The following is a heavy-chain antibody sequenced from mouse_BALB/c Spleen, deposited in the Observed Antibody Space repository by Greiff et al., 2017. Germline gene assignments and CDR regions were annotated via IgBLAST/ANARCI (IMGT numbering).Heavy chain of an antibody. Sequence: EVKLQESGPSLVKPSQTLSLTCSVTGDSITSGYWNWIRKFPGNKLEYMGYISYSGSTYYNPSLKSRISITRDTSKNQYYLQLNSVTTEDTATYYCAVGSLLLRAMDYWGQGTSVTVSS. CDR1: GDSITSGY. V-gene: IGHV3-8*02. J-gene: IGHJ4*01. CDR3: AVGSLLLRAMDY. D-gene: IGHD1-1*01. CDR2: ISYSGST.